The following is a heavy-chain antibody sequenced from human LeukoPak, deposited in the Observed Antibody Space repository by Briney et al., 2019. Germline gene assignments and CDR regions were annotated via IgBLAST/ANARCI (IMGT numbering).Heavy chain of an antibody. CDR2: IIPIFGAA. Sequence: ASVTVSRQASGGTFSWNVCSWVRQAPGQGLDWMGGIIPIFGAANYAQKLQDRATLTADEVTTTGYMELSNLRAEDTAVYFCARGEWGEGFGDHFSYYYIDVWGKETTVIVSS. V-gene: IGHV1-69*01. CDR3: ARGEWGEGFGDHFSYYYIDV. CDR1: GGTFSWNV. D-gene: IGHD3-10*01. J-gene: IGHJ6*03.